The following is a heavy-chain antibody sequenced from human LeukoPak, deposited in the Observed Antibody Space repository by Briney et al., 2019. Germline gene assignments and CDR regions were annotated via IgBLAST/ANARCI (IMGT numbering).Heavy chain of an antibody. CDR2: ILCNGDTT. CDR1: GFSFSSYA. D-gene: IGHD3-10*01. Sequence: PGGSLRLSCAASGFSFSSYAMNWVRQAPGKGLEWVSIILCNGDTTYYADSVKGRFTISRDNSNDTLYLQMNGLRPHDTAIYYCAKRNTMVRGGPCFDCWGEGLLVTVSS. V-gene: IGHV3-23*01. J-gene: IGHJ4*02. CDR3: AKRNTMVRGGPCFDC.